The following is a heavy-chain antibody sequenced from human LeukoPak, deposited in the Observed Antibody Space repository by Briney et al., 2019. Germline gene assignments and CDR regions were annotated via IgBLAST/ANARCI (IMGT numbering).Heavy chain of an antibody. CDR1: GFTFSSYG. J-gene: IGHJ6*02. CDR2: IWYDGGNK. V-gene: IGHV3-33*01. D-gene: IGHD6-13*01. CDR3: ARVGEHSSSWYIYYYYGMDV. Sequence: PGGSLRLSCAASGFTFSSYGMHWVRQAPGKGLKWVAVIWYDGGNKYYADSVKGRFTISRDNSKNTLYLQMNSLRAEDTAVYYCARVGEHSSSWYIYYYYGMDVWGQGTTVTVSS.